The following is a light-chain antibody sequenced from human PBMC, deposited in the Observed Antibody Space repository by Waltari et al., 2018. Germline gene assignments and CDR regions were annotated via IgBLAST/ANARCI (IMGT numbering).Light chain of an antibody. CDR3: SSYTSSTTAL. Sequence: QSALTQPASVSGSPGQSITISCTGTSSDIGNYNYVSWYKQHPGKAPKLMIYDVSKRPSGVSTRFSGSKSGNTASLTISGLQAEDEADYYCSSYTSSTTALFGTGTRVTVL. J-gene: IGLJ1*01. CDR1: SSDIGNYNY. V-gene: IGLV2-14*03. CDR2: DVS.